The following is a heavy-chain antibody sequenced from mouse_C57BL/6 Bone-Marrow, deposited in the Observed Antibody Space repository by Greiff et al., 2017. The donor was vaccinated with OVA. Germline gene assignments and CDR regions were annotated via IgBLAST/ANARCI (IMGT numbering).Heavy chain of an antibody. CDR1: GFNIKDYY. J-gene: IGHJ4*01. CDR2: IDPEDGET. Sequence: VQLQQSGAELVKPGASVKLSCTASGFNIKDYYMHWVKQRTEQGLEWIGRIDPEDGETKYAPNFQGKATITANTSSNTAYLQLSSLTSEDTAVYYCARALFYAMDYWGQGTSVTVSS. CDR3: ARALFYAMDY. V-gene: IGHV14-2*01.